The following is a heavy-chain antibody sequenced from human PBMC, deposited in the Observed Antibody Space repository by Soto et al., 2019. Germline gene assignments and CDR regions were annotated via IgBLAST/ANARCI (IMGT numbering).Heavy chain of an antibody. D-gene: IGHD3-16*01. CDR3: AKDEYHTLWGTSTPIS. CDR2: ISGSGSRT. J-gene: IGHJ5*02. V-gene: IGHV3-23*01. Sequence: PGGSLRLSCAAAGFTFSSYDMSWVRQAPGKGLEWVSGISGSGSRTYYADSVQGRFTISRDNSKNTLYLQMNSLRAEDTAVYYCAKDEYHTLWGTSTPISWGQGTPVPVYS. CDR1: GFTFSSYD.